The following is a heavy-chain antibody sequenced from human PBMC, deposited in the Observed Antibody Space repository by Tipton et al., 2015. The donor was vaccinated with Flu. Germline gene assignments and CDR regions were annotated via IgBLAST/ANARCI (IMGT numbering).Heavy chain of an antibody. V-gene: IGHV4-34*01. J-gene: IGHJ4*02. D-gene: IGHD6-13*01. CDR1: GGSFSGYY. Sequence: TLSLTCAVYGGSFSGYYWSWIRQPPGKGLEWIGEINHSGSTNYNPSLKSRVTLSVDTSKNQFSLKLSSVTAADTAVYYCAGGPGIAAAGLYFFDYWCPGTLVSVSS. CDR2: INHSGST. CDR3: AGGPGIAAAGLYFFDY.